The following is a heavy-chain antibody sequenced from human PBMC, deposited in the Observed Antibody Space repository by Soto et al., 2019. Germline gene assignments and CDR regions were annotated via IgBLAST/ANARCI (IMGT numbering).Heavy chain of an antibody. Sequence: SVKVSCKASGGTFSSYAISWVRQAPGQGLEWMGGIIPIFGTANYAQKFQGRVTITADESTSTAYMELSSLRSEDTAVYYCARDRPLDIPIDYYGMDVCGQGPTVTVYS. D-gene: IGHD1-1*01. CDR3: ARDRPLDIPIDYYGMDV. CDR1: GGTFSSYA. J-gene: IGHJ6*02. V-gene: IGHV1-69*13. CDR2: IIPIFGTA.